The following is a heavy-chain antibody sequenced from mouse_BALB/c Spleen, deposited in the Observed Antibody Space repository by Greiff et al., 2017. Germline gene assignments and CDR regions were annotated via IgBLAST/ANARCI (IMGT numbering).Heavy chain of an antibody. CDR3: AREYALAY. V-gene: IGHV1-12*01. CDR1: GYTFTSYN. Sequence: QVQLQQPGAELVKPGASVKMSCKASGYTFTSYNMHWVKQTPGQGLEWIGAIYPGNGDTSYNQKFKGKATLTADKSSSTAYMQLSSLTSEDSAVYYCAREYALAYWGQGTLVTVSA. D-gene: IGHD5-1*01. J-gene: IGHJ3*01. CDR2: IYPGNGDT.